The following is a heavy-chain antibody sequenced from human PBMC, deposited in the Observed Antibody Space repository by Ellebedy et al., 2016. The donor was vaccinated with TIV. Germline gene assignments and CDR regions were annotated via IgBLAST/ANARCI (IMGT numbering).Heavy chain of an antibody. V-gene: IGHV4-4*07. CDR3: AGTPYYGSGTYYAFDY. J-gene: IGHJ4*02. CDR2: IYVSGGT. Sequence: SETLSLXCTVPGGSMSSFYWNWIRQPAGKGLEWIGRIYVSGGTNYNPSLKSRVTMSVDTSKNQFSLKLSSVTAADTAVYYCAGTPYYGSGTYYAFDYWGQGTLVTVSS. D-gene: IGHD3-10*01. CDR1: GGSMSSFY.